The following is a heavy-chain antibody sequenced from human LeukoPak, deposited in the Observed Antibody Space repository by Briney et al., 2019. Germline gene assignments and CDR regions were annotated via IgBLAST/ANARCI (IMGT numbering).Heavy chain of an antibody. CDR2: INPHSGDT. D-gene: IGHD1-1*01. CDR1: GYAFTGYY. V-gene: IGHV1-2*02. Sequence: ASVKVSCKASGYAFTGYYMHWVRQAPGQGLEWMGWINPHSGDTNYAQNFQGRATMTRDTSISTAYMELSRLTSDDTALYYCARQKGTTAKEVNWFDPWGQGALVTVSS. CDR3: ARQKGTTAKEVNWFDP. J-gene: IGHJ5*02.